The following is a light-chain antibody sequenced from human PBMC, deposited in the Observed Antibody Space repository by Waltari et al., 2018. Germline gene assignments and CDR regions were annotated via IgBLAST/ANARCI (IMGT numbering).Light chain of an antibody. V-gene: IGLV3-19*01. Sequence: TQDPAVSVAMGQTVRITCQGDSLRSHYASWYQQRPGQAPILGMYAKNSRPSGVPDRFSGSSSDDTASLTITGAQAEDEAYYYCHSRDASGSGGAFGGGTKLTVL. CDR1: SLRSHY. CDR2: AKN. CDR3: HSRDASGSGGA. J-gene: IGLJ2*01.